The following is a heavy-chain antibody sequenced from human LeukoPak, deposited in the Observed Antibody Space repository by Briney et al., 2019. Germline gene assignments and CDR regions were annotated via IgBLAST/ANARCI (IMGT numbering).Heavy chain of an antibody. CDR1: GGSISSYY. V-gene: IGHV4-59*08. J-gene: IGHJ5*02. CDR2: IYYSGST. CDR3: ARRFGL. Sequence: KSSETLSPTCTVSGGSISSYYWSWIRQPPGKGLEWIGYIYYSGSTNYNPSLKSRVTISVDTSKNQFSLKLSSVTAADTAVYYCARRFGLWGQGTLVTVSS.